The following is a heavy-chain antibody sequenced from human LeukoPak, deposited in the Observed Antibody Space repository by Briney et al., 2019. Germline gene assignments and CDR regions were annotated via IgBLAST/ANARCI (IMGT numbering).Heavy chain of an antibody. Sequence: GGSLRLSCAASGFTFSSYEMNWVRQAPGRGLEWVSYISGSGVTMYYADSVKGRFTISRDDAKNSLYLQMNSLGAEDTAVYYCAKDYCGGDCYPDYWGQGTLVTVSS. CDR1: GFTFSSYE. J-gene: IGHJ4*02. CDR2: ISGSGVTM. CDR3: AKDYCGGDCYPDY. D-gene: IGHD2-21*02. V-gene: IGHV3-48*03.